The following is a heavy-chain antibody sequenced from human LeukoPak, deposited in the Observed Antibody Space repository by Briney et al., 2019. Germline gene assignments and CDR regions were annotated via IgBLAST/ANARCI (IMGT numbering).Heavy chain of an antibody. CDR3: ARNLGRKVYYYYMDV. Sequence: GGSLRLSCAASGFTFSSYWMSWVRQAPGKGLEWVSSISSSSSYIYYADSVKGRFTIFRDNAKNSLYLQMNSLRAEDTAVYYCARNLGRKVYYYYMDVWGKGTTVTVSS. J-gene: IGHJ6*03. CDR2: ISSSSSYI. CDR1: GFTFSSYW. V-gene: IGHV3-21*01.